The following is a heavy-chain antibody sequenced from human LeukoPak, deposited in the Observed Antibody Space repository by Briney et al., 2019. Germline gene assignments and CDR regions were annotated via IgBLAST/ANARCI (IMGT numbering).Heavy chain of an antibody. Sequence: ASVKVSCKASGGTFSSYAISWVRQAPGQGLEWMGRIIPIFGTANYAQKLQGRVTITTDESTSTAYMELSSLRSEDTAVYYCAGGIAVADYYYYYMDVWGKGTTVTVSS. V-gene: IGHV1-69*05. CDR2: IIPIFGTA. D-gene: IGHD6-19*01. CDR3: AGGIAVADYYYYYMDV. J-gene: IGHJ6*03. CDR1: GGTFSSYA.